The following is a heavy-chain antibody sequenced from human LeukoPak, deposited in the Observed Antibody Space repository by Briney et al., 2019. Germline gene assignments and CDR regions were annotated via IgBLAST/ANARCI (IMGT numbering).Heavy chain of an antibody. CDR3: ARDYYGSGSYPRFDY. CDR2: INAGNGNT. J-gene: IGHJ4*02. CDR1: GGTFSSYA. D-gene: IGHD3-10*01. V-gene: IGHV1-3*01. Sequence: ASVKVSCKASGGTFSSYAISWVRQAPGQGLEWMGWINAGNGNTKYSQKFQGRVTITRDTSASTAYMELSSLRSEDTAVYYCARDYYGSGSYPRFDYWGQGALVTVSS.